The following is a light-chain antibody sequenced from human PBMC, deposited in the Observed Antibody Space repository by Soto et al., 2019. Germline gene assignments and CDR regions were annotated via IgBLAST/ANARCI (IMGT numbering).Light chain of an antibody. CDR1: QSVDSY. Sequence: EIVLTQSPATLSLSPGERATLSCRASQSVDSYLTWYQQKPGQAPRLLIYDVSKRATGIPVRFSGSGSGTAFPLHISSLEPEDVAIYYCQQRRNWPLTFGGGTKVEIK. V-gene: IGKV3-11*01. J-gene: IGKJ4*01. CDR3: QQRRNWPLT. CDR2: DVS.